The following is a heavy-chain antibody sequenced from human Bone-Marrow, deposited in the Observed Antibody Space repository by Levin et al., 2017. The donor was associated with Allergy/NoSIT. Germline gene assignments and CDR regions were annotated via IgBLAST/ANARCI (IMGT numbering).Heavy chain of an antibody. J-gene: IGHJ6*02. CDR1: GFSFSSYG. D-gene: IGHD2-15*01. CDR2: ISFDGSDK. CDR3: AIMAGRRPYYYNMDV. Sequence: PGGSLRLSCAASGFSFSSYGIHWVRQAPGKGLEWVALISFDGSDKYYADSVKGRFTISRDSSKNTLYLQMSSLRADDTAVYYCAIMAGRRPYYYNMDVWGQGTTVTVSS. V-gene: IGHV3-30*03.